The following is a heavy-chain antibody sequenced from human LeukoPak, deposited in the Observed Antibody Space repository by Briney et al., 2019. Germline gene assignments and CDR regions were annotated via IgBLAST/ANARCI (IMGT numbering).Heavy chain of an antibody. J-gene: IGHJ4*02. CDR3: ARGPGIAVAGVFDY. V-gene: IGHV1-18*04. D-gene: IGHD6-19*01. CDR2: ISGYNGHT. CDR1: GYTFTSYG. Sequence: ASVKVSCTPSGYTFTSYGINTVRQAPGQGLEWMGWISGYNGHTNYVQKLQGRVTMTTNTSTNTAYMELRSLRSDDTAVYYCARGPGIAVAGVFDYWGQGSLVTVSS.